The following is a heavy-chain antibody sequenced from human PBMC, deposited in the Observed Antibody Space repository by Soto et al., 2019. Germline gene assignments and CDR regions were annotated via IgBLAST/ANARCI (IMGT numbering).Heavy chain of an antibody. CDR3: ARGGPSIAAAGKTYYYYYMDV. V-gene: IGHV3-33*01. D-gene: IGHD6-13*01. CDR1: GFTFSSYG. CDR2: IWYDGSNK. J-gene: IGHJ6*03. Sequence: GGSLRLSCAASGFTFSSYGMHWVRQAPGKGLEWVAVIWYDGSNKYYADSVKGRFTISRDNSKNTLYLQMNSLRAEDTAVYYCARGGPSIAAAGKTYYYYYMDVWGKGTTVTVSS.